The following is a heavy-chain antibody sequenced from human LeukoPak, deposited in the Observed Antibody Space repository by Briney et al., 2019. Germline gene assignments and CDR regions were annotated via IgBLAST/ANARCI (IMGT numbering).Heavy chain of an antibody. CDR3: ARGGSRATVTAFDY. Sequence: ASVKVSCKASGGTFSSYAISWVRQAPGQGLEWMGGIIPIFGTANYAQRFQGRVTMTRDMSTSTVYMELNSLRSEDTAVYYCARGGSRATVTAFDYWGQGALVTVSS. D-gene: IGHD4-17*01. J-gene: IGHJ4*02. V-gene: IGHV1-69*05. CDR1: GGTFSSYA. CDR2: IIPIFGTA.